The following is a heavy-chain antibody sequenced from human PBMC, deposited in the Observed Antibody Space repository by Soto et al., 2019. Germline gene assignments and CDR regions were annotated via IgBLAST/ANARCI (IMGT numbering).Heavy chain of an antibody. Sequence: QVQLVQSGAEVEKPGASVKVSCKTSGYFFTSHYIHWVRLAPGRGLEWMGRINPNNGDTNSPQKFQGRVTMTGDTSISTAYMEMGGLRSDDTALYYCAREITYGGGSFSLGLWGQGTLVTVSS. V-gene: IGHV1-2*06. J-gene: IGHJ4*02. CDR2: INPNNGDT. CDR3: AREITYGGGSFSLGL. D-gene: IGHD3-10*01. CDR1: GYFFTSHY.